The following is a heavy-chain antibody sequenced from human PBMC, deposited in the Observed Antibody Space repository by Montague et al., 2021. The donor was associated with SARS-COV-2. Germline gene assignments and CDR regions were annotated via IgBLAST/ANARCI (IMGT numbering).Heavy chain of an antibody. J-gene: IGHJ4*02. CDR2: ITYDRSKK. V-gene: IGHV3-30*04. CDR3: AKEQESSSWSDFDY. D-gene: IGHD6-13*01. CDR1: GFTFSTYP. Sequence: SLRLSCAASGFTFSTYPMHWVRQAPGKGLEWLVVITYDRSKKDYADSVKGRFTISRDNSKNILYLQMNSLRAEDTAVYYCAKEQESSSWSDFDYWGQGTVVAVSS.